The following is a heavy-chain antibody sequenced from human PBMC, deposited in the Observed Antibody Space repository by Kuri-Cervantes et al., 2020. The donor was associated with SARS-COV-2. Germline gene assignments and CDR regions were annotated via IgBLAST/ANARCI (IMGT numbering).Heavy chain of an antibody. Sequence: GGSLSLSCAASGFIFSGYCMTWVRQAPGKGLEWVANIKQDGSEEYYVDSVKGRFTISRDNAKNSLYLQMNSLRAEDTAVYYCAREDSGTNDAFDSWGQGATVTVSS. CDR1: GFIFSGYC. CDR3: AREDSGTNDAFDS. D-gene: IGHD3-10*01. CDR2: IKQDGSEE. J-gene: IGHJ3*01. V-gene: IGHV3-7*03.